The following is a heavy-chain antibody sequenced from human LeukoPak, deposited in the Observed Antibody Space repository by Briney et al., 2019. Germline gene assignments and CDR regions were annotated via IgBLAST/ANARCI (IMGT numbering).Heavy chain of an antibody. CDR2: IDSSSRTT. Sequence: QPGGSLRLSCVASGFTFSTYAMSWVRQAPGKGLEWVSYIDSSSRTTYYADSVKGRFTISRDNAKNSLFLQMNSLGAEDTALYYCVREGGGLYTGSYLDYWGQGTLVTVSS. V-gene: IGHV3-48*01. J-gene: IGHJ4*02. CDR1: GFTFSTYA. CDR3: VREGGGLYTGSYLDY. D-gene: IGHD1-26*01.